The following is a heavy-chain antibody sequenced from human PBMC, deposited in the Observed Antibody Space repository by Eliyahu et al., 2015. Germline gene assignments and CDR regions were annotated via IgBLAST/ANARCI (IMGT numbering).Heavy chain of an antibody. V-gene: IGHV3-53*02. CDR1: GFSVSNNY. CDR3: ARVSPYFSGYST. CDR2: IYSGGNT. J-gene: IGHJ5*02. Sequence: EVQVVETGGGLIQPGGSLRLSCAASGFSVSNNYMSWVPPGPGEGAGGGSVIYSGGNTNYADSVKGRFTISRDSSKNTLYLQMNSLRADDTAVYYCARVSPYFSGYSTWGQGTLVTVSS. D-gene: IGHD5-12*01.